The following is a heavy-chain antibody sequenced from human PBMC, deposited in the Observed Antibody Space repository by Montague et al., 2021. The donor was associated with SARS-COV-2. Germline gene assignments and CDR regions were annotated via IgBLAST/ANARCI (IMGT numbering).Heavy chain of an antibody. CDR2: INHSGST. D-gene: IGHD3-10*01. V-gene: IGHV4-34*01. Sequence: SETLSLTCAVYGGPFSGYYWSWIRKPPGKGLEWIGEINHSGSTNYNPSLKSRVTISVDTSKNQFSLKLSSVTAAGTAVYYCARVRYYGSGTSLGMDVWGQGTTVTVSS. CDR1: GGPFSGYY. CDR3: ARVRYYGSGTSLGMDV. J-gene: IGHJ6*02.